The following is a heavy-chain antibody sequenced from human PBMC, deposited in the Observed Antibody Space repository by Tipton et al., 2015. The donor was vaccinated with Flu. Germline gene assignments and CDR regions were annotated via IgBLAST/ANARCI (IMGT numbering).Heavy chain of an antibody. V-gene: IGHV3-30*18. Sequence: SLRLSCAASGFTFSSYGMHWVRQAPGKGLEWVAVISYDGSNKYYADSVKGRFTISRDNSKNTLYLQMNSLRAEDTAVYYCAKDVRYSSSLWGMDYWGQGTLVTGSS. J-gene: IGHJ4*02. CDR1: GFTFSSYG. CDR3: AKDVRYSSSLWGMDY. D-gene: IGHD6-13*01. CDR2: ISYDGSNK.